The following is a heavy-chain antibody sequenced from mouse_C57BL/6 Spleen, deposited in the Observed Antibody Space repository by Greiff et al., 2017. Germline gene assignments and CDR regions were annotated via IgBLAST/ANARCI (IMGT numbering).Heavy chain of an antibody. V-gene: IGHV14-1*01. J-gene: IGHJ3*01. D-gene: IGHD2-1*01. CDR3: TTSTYPARFAY. CDR2: IDPEDGDT. Sequence: VQLQQSGAELVRPGASVTLSCTASGFNIKDYYMHWVKQRPEQGLEWIGRIDPEDGDTEYAPKFQGKATMTADTSSNTAYLQLSSLTSEDTAVYYCTTSTYPARFAYWGQGTLGTVSA. CDR1: GFNIKDYY.